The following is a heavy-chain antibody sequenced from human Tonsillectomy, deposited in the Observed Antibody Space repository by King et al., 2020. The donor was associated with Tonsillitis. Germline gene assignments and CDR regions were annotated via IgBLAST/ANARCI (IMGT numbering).Heavy chain of an antibody. J-gene: IGHJ5*02. V-gene: IGHV4-31*03. CDR3: ARDFRSKEADPMVIWFDP. CDR1: GGSISSGGYY. D-gene: IGHD4/OR15-4a*01. CDR2: IYYSGST. Sequence: VQLQESGPGLVKPSQTLSLTCTVSGGSISSGGYYWSWIRQHPGKGLEWIGYIYYSGSTYYNPSLKSRVTISVDTSKNQFSLKLSSVTAADTAVYYCARDFRSKEADPMVIWFDPWGQGTLVTVSS.